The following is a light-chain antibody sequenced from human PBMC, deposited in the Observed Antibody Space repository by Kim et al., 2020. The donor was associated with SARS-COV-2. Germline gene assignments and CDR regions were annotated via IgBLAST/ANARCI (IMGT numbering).Light chain of an antibody. CDR2: AAT. V-gene: IGKV1-39*01. J-gene: IGKJ2*03. Sequence: SAAVGDRVAITSRASQSSSSYLKGYQQKPGKAAKLLIYAATSWQSGVLSRFSGSGSGTDFTPTISSMQPEDFVTYYCQQSYSTRQGFGQGTKLEI. CDR3: QQSYSTRQG. CDR1: QSSSSY.